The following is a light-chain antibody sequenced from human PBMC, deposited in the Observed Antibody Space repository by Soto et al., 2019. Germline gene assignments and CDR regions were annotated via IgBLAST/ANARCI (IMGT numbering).Light chain of an antibody. Sequence: QAVVTQPPSLSGAPGQRVTISCTGSSSNIGAEYDVHWYQQVPGTAPKLLIFGNSNRPSGVPDRFSGSKSDTSASLAITGLQAEDEADYYCQSYDSSLRGSVFGTGTKVTVL. CDR3: QSYDSSLRGSV. CDR1: SSNIGAEYD. J-gene: IGLJ1*01. CDR2: GNS. V-gene: IGLV1-40*01.